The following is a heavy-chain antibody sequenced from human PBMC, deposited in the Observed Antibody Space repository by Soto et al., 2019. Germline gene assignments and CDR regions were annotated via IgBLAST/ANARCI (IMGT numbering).Heavy chain of an antibody. CDR3: ASGPGPTNYYDILTGRQGVFDY. V-gene: IGHV3-23*01. CDR1: GFTFSSYA. CDR2: ISGSGGST. J-gene: IGHJ4*02. Sequence: GGSLRLSCAASGFTFSSYAMSWVRQAPGKGLEWVSAISGSGGSTYYADSVKGRFTISRDNSKNTLYLQMNSLRAEDTAVYYCASGPGPTNYYDILTGRQGVFDYWGQGTLVTVSS. D-gene: IGHD3-9*01.